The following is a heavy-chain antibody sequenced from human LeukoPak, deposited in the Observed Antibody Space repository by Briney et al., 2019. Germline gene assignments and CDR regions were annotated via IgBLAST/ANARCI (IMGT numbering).Heavy chain of an antibody. CDR3: ARVYGGRYVFGY. D-gene: IGHD2-15*01. J-gene: IGHJ4*02. CDR2: ISYDGSNK. Sequence: PGRSLRLSCAASGFTFSSYAMHWVRQAPGKGLEWVAVISYDGSNKYYADSVKGRFTISRDNSKNTLYLQMNSLRAEDTAVYYCARVYGGRYVFGYWGQGTLVTVSS. V-gene: IGHV3-30*04. CDR1: GFTFSSYA.